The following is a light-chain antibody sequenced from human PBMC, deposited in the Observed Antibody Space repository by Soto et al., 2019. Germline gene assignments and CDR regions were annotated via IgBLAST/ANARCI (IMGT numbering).Light chain of an antibody. CDR2: DAS. CDR1: QSVSGW. Sequence: DLQMTQSPSTLSASVGDTVTVTCRPSQSVSGWLAWYQQKPGEAPTLLIYDASALPRGVPSSFSGRGSGTKFTLTIASLQPDDFATYYCQQYETFSGTFGPGTKVDIK. J-gene: IGKJ1*01. V-gene: IGKV1-5*01. CDR3: QQYETFSGT.